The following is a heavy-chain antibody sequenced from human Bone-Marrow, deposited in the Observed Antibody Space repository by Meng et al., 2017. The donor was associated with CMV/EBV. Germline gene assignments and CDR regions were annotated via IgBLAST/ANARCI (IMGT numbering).Heavy chain of an antibody. D-gene: IGHD5-18*01. J-gene: IGHJ4*02. Sequence: ASVKVSCKASGGTFSSYAISWVRQAPGQGLEWMGWISAYNGNTNYAQKLQGRVTMTTDTSTSTAYMELRSLRSDDTAVYYCARDLKVDTAMVGVDYWGQGTLVTVSS. CDR1: GGTFSSYA. V-gene: IGHV1-18*01. CDR2: ISAYNGNT. CDR3: ARDLKVDTAMVGVDY.